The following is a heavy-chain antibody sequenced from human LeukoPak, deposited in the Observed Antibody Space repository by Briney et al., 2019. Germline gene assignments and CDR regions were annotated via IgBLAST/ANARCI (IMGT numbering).Heavy chain of an antibody. J-gene: IGHJ6*03. V-gene: IGHV4-4*07. CDR1: GGSISSYY. CDR3: ARETYDFWSGYYPYYYYYMDV. D-gene: IGHD3-3*01. Sequence: SETLSLTCTVSGGSISSYYWSWIRQPAGKGLEWIGRIYTSGSTNYNPSLKSRVTMSVDTSKNQFSLKLSSVTAADTAVYYCARETYDFWSGYYPYYYYYMDVWGKGTTVTVSS. CDR2: IYTSGST.